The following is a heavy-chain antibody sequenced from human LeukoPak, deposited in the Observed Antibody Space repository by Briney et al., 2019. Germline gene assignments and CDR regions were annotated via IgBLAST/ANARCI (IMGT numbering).Heavy chain of an antibody. CDR2: INWNGGST. D-gene: IGHD6-19*01. CDR3: ARGRYSSGWYELDY. V-gene: IGHV3-20*01. J-gene: IGHJ4*02. CDR1: GFTFDDYG. Sequence: GGSLRLSCAASGFTFDDYGMSWVRQAPGKGLEWVFGINWNGGSTGYADSVKGRFTISRDNAKNSLYLQMNSLRAEDTALYHCARGRYSSGWYELDYWGQGTLVTVSS.